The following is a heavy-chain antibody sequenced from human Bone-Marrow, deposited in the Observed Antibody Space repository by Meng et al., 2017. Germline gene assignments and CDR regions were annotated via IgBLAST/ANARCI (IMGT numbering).Heavy chain of an antibody. J-gene: IGHJ4*02. CDR2: INPNSGGT. Sequence: QGQMVRSGAEVKKPGASVKVSCKASGYTFTSYDINCVRQATGQGLEWMGWINPNSGGTNYAQKFQGRVTMTRDTSISTAYMELSRLRSDDTAVYYCARVQLGISDDYWGQGTLVTVSS. D-gene: IGHD7-27*01. CDR3: ARVQLGISDDY. V-gene: IGHV1-2*02. CDR1: GYTFTSYD.